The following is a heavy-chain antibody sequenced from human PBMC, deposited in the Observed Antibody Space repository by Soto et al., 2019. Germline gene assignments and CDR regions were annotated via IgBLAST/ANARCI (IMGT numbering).Heavy chain of an antibody. D-gene: IGHD3-9*01. CDR2: INAGNGNT. Sequence: QVQLVQSGAEVKKPGASVKVSCKASGYTFTSFVIHWVRQAPGQRLEWMGWINAGNGNTKYSQKFQGRVTIIRDTSASTAYMELSSLRSEDTAVYYCARVGRITYYDILTGYSAPDYYYYMDVWGKGTTFTVSS. J-gene: IGHJ6*03. V-gene: IGHV1-3*01. CDR1: GYTFTSFV. CDR3: ARVGRITYYDILTGYSAPDYYYYMDV.